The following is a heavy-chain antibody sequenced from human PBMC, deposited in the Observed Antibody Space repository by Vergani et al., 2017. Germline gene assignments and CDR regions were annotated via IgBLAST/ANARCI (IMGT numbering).Heavy chain of an antibody. D-gene: IGHD3-3*01. J-gene: IGHJ4*02. CDR1: GYTFTSYG. V-gene: IGHV1-18*01. CDR2: ISAYNGNT. Sequence: QVQLVQSGAEVKKPGASVKVSCKASGYTFTSYGISWVRQAPGQGLEWMGWISAYNGNTNYAQKLQGRVTMTTDTSTSTAYMELSSLRSEDTAVYYCASLPAYDFWSGYHQDYWGQGTLVTVSS. CDR3: ASLPAYDFWSGYHQDY.